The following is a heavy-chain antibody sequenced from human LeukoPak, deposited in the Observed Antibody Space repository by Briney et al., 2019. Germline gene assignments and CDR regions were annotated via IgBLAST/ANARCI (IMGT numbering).Heavy chain of an antibody. D-gene: IGHD3-22*01. CDR3: ARGQFYYDSSGYFDY. CDR1: GFTFSSYA. CDR2: ISYDGSNK. Sequence: GGSLRLSCAASGFTFSSYAMRWVRQAPGKGLEWVAVISYDGSNKYYADSVKGRFTISRDNSKNTLYLQMNSLRAEDTAVYYCARGQFYYDSSGYFDYWGQGTLVTVSS. J-gene: IGHJ4*02. V-gene: IGHV3-30-3*01.